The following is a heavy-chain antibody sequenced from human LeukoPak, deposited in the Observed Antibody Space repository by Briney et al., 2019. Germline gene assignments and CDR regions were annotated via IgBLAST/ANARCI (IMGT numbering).Heavy chain of an antibody. CDR1: GGSISSGSYY. Sequence: SETLSLTCTVSGGSISSGSYYWSWIRQPAGKGLEWIGRIYTSGSTNYNPSLKSRVTMSVDTSKNQFSLKLSSVTAADTAVYYCARGDGSGWYGGGYFDYWGQGTLVTVSS. V-gene: IGHV4-61*02. CDR2: IYTSGST. CDR3: ARGDGSGWYGGGYFDY. D-gene: IGHD6-19*01. J-gene: IGHJ4*02.